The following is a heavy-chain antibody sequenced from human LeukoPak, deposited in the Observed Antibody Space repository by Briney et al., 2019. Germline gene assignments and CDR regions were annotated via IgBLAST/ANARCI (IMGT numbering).Heavy chain of an antibody. J-gene: IGHJ6*03. CDR2: ISSGGDTI. CDR1: GFTFSDYY. V-gene: IGHV3-11*01. Sequence: KTGGSLRLSCAASGFTFSDYYMTWVRQAPGKGVEWVSYISSGGDTIYYEDSVKGRFTISRDNAKHSLYLQMNSLRAEDTAVYYCARLVHYYYFMDFWGTGTRVTVSS. CDR3: ARLVHYYYFMDF. D-gene: IGHD6-13*01.